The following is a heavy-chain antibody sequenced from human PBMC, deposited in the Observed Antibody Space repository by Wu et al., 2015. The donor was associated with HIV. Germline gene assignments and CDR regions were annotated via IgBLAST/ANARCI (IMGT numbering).Heavy chain of an antibody. V-gene: IGHV1-69*05. CDR1: GGGFNSYA. J-gene: IGHJ4*02. CDR2: VIPVIGTP. D-gene: IGHD3-9*01. CDR3: ARGLRDILTGYYSAFDY. Sequence: QVQLVQSGPEVENPGSSVKVSCKASGGGFNSYAISWVRQAPGQGLEWMGGVIPVIGTPNFSQKFQGRVTITSDESTATVYMEMSTLRSEDTAVYYCARGLRDILTGYYSAFDYWGQGTLVIISS.